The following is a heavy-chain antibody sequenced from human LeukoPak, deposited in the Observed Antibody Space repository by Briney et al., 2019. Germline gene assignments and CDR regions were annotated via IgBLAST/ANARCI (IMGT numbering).Heavy chain of an antibody. CDR1: GYTFTSYD. CDR2: MNPNSGNT. D-gene: IGHD3-3*01. CDR3: ATGTEWFNYYYYMDV. V-gene: IGHV1-8*01. J-gene: IGHJ6*03. Sequence: ASVKVSCKASGYTFTSYDINWVRQATGQGLEWMGWMNPNSGNTGYAQKFQGRVTMTRNTSISTAYMELSSLRSEDTAVYYCATGTEWFNYYYYMDVWGKGTTVTVSS.